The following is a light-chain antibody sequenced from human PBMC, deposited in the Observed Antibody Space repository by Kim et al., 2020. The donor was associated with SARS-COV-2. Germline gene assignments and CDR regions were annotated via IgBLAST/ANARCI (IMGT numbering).Light chain of an antibody. CDR3: GAWDSSLDALV. CDR2: DNN. J-gene: IGLJ2*01. V-gene: IGLV1-51*01. Sequence: GQKVPSACSGSGSNIGNNYVSWYQQLPGTAPKLLIYDNNERPSGIPDRFSGSKSGTSATLGITGLQTGDEADYYCGAWDSSLDALVFGGGTQLTVL. CDR1: GSNIGNNY.